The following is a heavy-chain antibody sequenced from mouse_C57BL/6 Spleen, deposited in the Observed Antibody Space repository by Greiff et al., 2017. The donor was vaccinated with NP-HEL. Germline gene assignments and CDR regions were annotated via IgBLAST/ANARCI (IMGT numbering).Heavy chain of an antibody. CDR2: IYPYGSST. J-gene: IGHJ2*01. CDR3: GRRVYECAIDY. Sequence: QVQLQQPGAELVKPGASVKLSCKASGYTFTSYWMHWVKQRPGQGLEWIGKIYPYGSSTNYNQKFKGKATLTVDKSSSTAYMQLSSLTSEDSAVFYCGRRVYECAIDYWGQGTTVTVSS. CDR1: GYTFTSYW. D-gene: IGHD6-1*01. V-gene: IGHV1-69*02.